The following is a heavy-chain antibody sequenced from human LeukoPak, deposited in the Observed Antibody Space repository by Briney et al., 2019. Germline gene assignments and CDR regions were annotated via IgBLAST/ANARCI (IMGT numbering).Heavy chain of an antibody. Sequence: GASVKVSCKASGGTFSSYAISWLRQAPGQGLDWMGGIIPIFGTANYAQKFQGRVTITADESTSTAYMELSSLRSEDTAVYYCARCYSGSYYWFDPWGQGTLVTVSS. CDR3: ARCYSGSYYWFDP. V-gene: IGHV1-69*13. CDR2: IIPIFGTA. CDR1: GGTFSSYA. J-gene: IGHJ5*02. D-gene: IGHD1-26*01.